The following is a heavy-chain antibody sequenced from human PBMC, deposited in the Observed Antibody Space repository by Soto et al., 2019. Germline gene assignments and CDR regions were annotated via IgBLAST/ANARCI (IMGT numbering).Heavy chain of an antibody. CDR1: GYSFTSYW. V-gene: IGHV5-10-1*01. Sequence: PGESLKISCKGSGYSFTSYWISWVRQMPGKGLEWMGRIDPSDSYTNYSPSFQGHVTISADKSISTAYLQWSSLKASDTAMYYCAVAPGIAAVYGMDVWGQGXTVTVSS. D-gene: IGHD6-13*01. CDR2: IDPSDSYT. J-gene: IGHJ6*02. CDR3: AVAPGIAAVYGMDV.